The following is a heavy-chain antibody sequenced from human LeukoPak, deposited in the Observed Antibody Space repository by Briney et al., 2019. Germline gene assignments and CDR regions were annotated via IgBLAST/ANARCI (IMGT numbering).Heavy chain of an antibody. CDR3: ARDLNKYSYGPGSFDY. Sequence: ASVKVSCKASGYTFTSYGISWVRQAPGQGLEWMGWISAYNGNTNYAQKLQGRVTMTTDTSTSTAYMELRSLRSDDTAVYYCARDLNKYSYGPGSFDYWGQGTLVTVSS. V-gene: IGHV1-18*01. CDR2: ISAYNGNT. CDR1: GYTFTSYG. D-gene: IGHD5-18*01. J-gene: IGHJ4*02.